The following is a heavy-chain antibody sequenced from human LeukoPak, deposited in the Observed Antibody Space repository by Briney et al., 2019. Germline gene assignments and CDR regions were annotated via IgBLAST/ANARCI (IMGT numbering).Heavy chain of an antibody. CDR1: GYTFTSYG. V-gene: IGHV1-18*01. D-gene: IGHD3-22*01. CDR3: ARGDYYDSSGHQVDY. CDR2: ISAYNGNT. J-gene: IGHJ4*02. Sequence: ASVKVSCKASGYTFTSYGISWVRQAPGQGLEWMGWISAYNGNTNYAQKLQGRVTMTTDTSTSTAYMELRSLRSDDTAVYYCARGDYYDSSGHQVDYWGQGTLVTVSS.